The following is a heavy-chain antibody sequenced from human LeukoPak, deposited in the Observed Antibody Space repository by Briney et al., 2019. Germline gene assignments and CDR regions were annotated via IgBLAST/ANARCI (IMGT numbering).Heavy chain of an antibody. CDR2: ISSSSSTI. Sequence: PGGSLRLSCAASGFTFSSYSMNWVRQAPGKGLEWVSYISSSSSTIYYADSVKGRFTISRDNAKNSLYLQMNSLRDEDTAVYYCARDRDRWGVIDLDLDYWGQGTLVTVSS. D-gene: IGHD3-16*02. CDR3: ARDRDRWGVIDLDLDY. CDR1: GFTFSSYS. J-gene: IGHJ4*02. V-gene: IGHV3-48*02.